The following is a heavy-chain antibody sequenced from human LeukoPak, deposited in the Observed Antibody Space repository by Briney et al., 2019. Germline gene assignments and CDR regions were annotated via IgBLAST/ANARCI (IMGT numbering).Heavy chain of an antibody. CDR3: AREGALGYGHYAYDY. J-gene: IGHJ4*02. CDR1: GFTFTSYW. CDR2: MNADGSSI. V-gene: IGHV3-74*01. Sequence: GGSLRLSCAASGFTFTSYWMHWVRQAPGKGLVWVSRMNADGSSISYAGSVKGRFTISRDNAKNTLYLQMNSLSSEDTAVYYCAREGALGYGHYAYDYWGQGTLVTVSS. D-gene: IGHD4-17*01.